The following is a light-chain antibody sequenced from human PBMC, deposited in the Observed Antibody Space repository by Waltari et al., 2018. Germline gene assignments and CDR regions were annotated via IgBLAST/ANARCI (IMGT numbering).Light chain of an antibody. CDR2: ENS. V-gene: IGLV1-51*02. CDR3: GTWDSSLSGAV. Sequence: QSVLTQPPSVSAAPGQRVTISCSRGSSTTGHIYVSWYRQFPGTAPKLLSYENSERPSGIPGRFSGSKSGTSATLDITGLQAGDEADYYCGTWDSSLSGAVFGGGTHLTVL. CDR1: SSTTGHIY. J-gene: IGLJ7*01.